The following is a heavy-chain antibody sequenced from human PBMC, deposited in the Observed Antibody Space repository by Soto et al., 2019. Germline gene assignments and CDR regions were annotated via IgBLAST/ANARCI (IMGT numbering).Heavy chain of an antibody. J-gene: IGHJ2*01. D-gene: IGHD3-9*01. V-gene: IGHV4-4*07. CDR3: ARDGYYDTLTGYFSLWYFDL. CDR1: GGSISSYY. CDR2: IYTSGST. Sequence: QVQLQESGPGLVKPSETLSLTCTVSGGSISSYYWSWIRQPAGKGLEWIGRIYTSGSTNYNPSLKSRVTMSVDTSKNQFSLKLSSVTAADTAVYYCARDGYYDTLTGYFSLWYFDLWGRGTLVTVSS.